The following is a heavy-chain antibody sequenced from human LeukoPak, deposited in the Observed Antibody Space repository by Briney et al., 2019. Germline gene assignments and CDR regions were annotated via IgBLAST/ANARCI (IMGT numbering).Heavy chain of an antibody. J-gene: IGHJ4*02. CDR1: GYTFTNYT. CDR3: TRGRDTTGYFVY. V-gene: IGHV7-4-1*02. D-gene: IGHD3-22*01. CDR2: IDTNTGNP. Sequence: GASVKVSCKASGYTFTNYTINWVRLAPGQGLEWMGWIDTNTGNPTYAQGFTGRFVFSLDTPVSTTYLQISSLKAEDTAVYYCTRGRDTTGYFVYWGQGTLVTVSP.